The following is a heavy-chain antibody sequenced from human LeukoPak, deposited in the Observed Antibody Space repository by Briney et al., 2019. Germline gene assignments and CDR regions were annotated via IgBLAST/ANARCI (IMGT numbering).Heavy chain of an antibody. CDR1: GGSISSSGFY. CDR2: MSQSGST. J-gene: IGHJ2*01. V-gene: IGHV4-39*01. CDR3: ARHGPTSFRYFDL. D-gene: IGHD3/OR15-3a*01. Sequence: SETLSLTCSVSGGSISSSGFYWGWIRQPPGKGLEWIGTMSQSGSTHYNSSLKSRVTVSVDTSKNQCSLTLSSVTAADTAVYYCARHGPTSFRYFDLWGRGTLVTVSS.